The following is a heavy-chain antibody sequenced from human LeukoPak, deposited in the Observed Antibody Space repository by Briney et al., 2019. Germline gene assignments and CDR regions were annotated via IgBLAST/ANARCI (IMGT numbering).Heavy chain of an antibody. V-gene: IGHV3-30-3*01. Sequence: GGSLRLSCAASGFTFSSYAMHWVRQAPGKGLEWVAVISYDGSNKYYADSVKGRFTISRDNSKNTLYLQMNSLRAEDTAVYYCARGRAVGADWAWNYWGQGTLVTVSS. D-gene: IGHD1-26*01. CDR1: GFTFSSYA. CDR3: ARGRAVGADWAWNY. J-gene: IGHJ4*02. CDR2: ISYDGSNK.